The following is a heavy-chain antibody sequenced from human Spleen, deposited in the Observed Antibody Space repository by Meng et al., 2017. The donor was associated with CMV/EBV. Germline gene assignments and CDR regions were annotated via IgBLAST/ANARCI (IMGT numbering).Heavy chain of an antibody. CDR2: INPNSGGT. CDR1: GYTFTGYY. D-gene: IGHD4-23*01. Sequence: RVSCKASGYTFTGYYMHWVRQAPGQGLEWMGWINPNSGGTNYAQKFQGRVTMTRDTSISAAYMELSRLRSDDTAIYFCARSGNLDYWGQGTLVTVSS. J-gene: IGHJ4*02. CDR3: ARSGNLDY. V-gene: IGHV1-2*02.